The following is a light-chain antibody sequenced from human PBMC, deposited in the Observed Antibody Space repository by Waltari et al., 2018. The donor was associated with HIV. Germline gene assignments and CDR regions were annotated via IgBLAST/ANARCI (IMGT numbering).Light chain of an antibody. CDR1: SSAVGCYNS. CDR2: AVS. Sequence: QSALTQPDSVSGSPGQSTTISCTGTSSAVGCYNSVSWYQLHPGNAPKLMIYAVSNRPSGVSNSFSGSNSDNTASLTISGLQAEDEADYYCSSYTSTSTVYVFGAGTEVTVL. V-gene: IGLV2-14*03. CDR3: SSYTSTSTVYV. J-gene: IGLJ1*01.